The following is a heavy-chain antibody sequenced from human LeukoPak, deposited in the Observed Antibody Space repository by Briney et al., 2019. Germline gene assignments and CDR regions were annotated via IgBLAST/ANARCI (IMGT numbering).Heavy chain of an antibody. CDR3: AREHWPVHALFPYNAFDI. V-gene: IGHV4-59*01. J-gene: IGHJ3*02. Sequence: SETLSLTCTVSGGSISSYYWSWIRQPPGKGLEWIGYIYYSGSTNYNPSLKSRVTISVDTSKNQFSLKLSSVTAADTAVYYCAREHWPVHALFPYNAFDIWGRGTMVTVSS. D-gene: IGHD6-19*01. CDR2: IYYSGST. CDR1: GGSISSYY.